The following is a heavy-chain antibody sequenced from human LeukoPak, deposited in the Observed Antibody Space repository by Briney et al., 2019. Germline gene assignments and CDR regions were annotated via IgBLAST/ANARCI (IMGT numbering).Heavy chain of an antibody. CDR3: VRTGTHGVVDY. CDR2: IGTSSSTI. Sequence: GGSLRLSCAASGFSFSSYSMNWVRQAPGKGLEWVSYIGTSSSTIYYVDSVKGRFTISRDNAKNSLYLQMNSLRAEDTAVYYCVRTGTHGVVDYWGQGTLVTVSS. J-gene: IGHJ4*02. V-gene: IGHV3-48*04. CDR1: GFSFSSYS. D-gene: IGHD1-7*01.